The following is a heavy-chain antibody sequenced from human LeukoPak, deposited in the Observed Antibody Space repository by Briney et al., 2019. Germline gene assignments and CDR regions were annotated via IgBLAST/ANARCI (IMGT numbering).Heavy chain of an antibody. CDR2: IYYSGST. Sequence: PSETLSLTCTVSGGSISSYYWSWIRQPPGKGLEWIGYIYYSGSTNYNPSLKSRVTISVDTSKNQFSLKLSPVTAADTAVYYCARVGCSGGSCYDDAFDIWGQGTMVTASS. CDR3: ARVGCSGGSCYDDAFDI. V-gene: IGHV4-59*01. J-gene: IGHJ3*02. CDR1: GGSISSYY. D-gene: IGHD2-15*01.